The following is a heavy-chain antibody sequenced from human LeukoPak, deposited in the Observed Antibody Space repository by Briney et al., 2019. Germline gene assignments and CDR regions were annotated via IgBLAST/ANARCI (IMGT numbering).Heavy chain of an antibody. V-gene: IGHV4-34*01. CDR1: GGSFSGYY. D-gene: IGHD3-10*01. CDR3: ARLIKKVYYFDY. CDR2: INHSGST. J-gene: IGHJ4*02. Sequence: KPSETLSLTCAVYGGSFSGYYWSWIRQPPGKGLEWIGEINHSGSTNYNPSLKSRVTISVDTSKNQFSLKLSSVTAADTAVYYCARLIKKVYYFDYWGQGTLVTVSS.